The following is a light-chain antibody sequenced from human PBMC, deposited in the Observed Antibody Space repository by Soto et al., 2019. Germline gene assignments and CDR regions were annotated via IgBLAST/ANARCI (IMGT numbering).Light chain of an antibody. V-gene: IGKV3-15*01. CDR3: LQRSNWTPIT. J-gene: IGKJ5*01. CDR2: GAS. CDR1: QSISNN. Sequence: IVMTQSPATLSLSPGEKATLSCRASQSISNNFAWFQQKPGQVPRLLIYGASNRATGVSARFSGSGSGTEFTLTISSLQSEDFAVYYCLQRSNWTPITFGQGTRLEI.